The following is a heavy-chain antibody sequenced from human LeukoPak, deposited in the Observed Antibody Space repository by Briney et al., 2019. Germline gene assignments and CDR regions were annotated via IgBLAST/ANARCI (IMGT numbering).Heavy chain of an antibody. V-gene: IGHV3-53*01. D-gene: IGHD3-22*01. CDR1: GFTVSSNY. CDR2: IYSGGST. J-gene: IGHJ4*02. CDR3: ARGIDSSGFYGFGY. Sequence: PGGSLRLSCAASGFTVSSNYMSWVRQAPGKGLEWVSVIYSGGSTYYADSVKGRFTISRDNSKNTLYLQMNSLRAEDTAVYYCARGIDSSGFYGFGYWGQGTLVTVSS.